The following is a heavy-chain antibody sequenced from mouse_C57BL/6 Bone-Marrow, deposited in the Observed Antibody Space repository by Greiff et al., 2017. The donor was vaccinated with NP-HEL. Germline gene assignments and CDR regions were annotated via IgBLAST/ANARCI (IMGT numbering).Heavy chain of an antibody. CDR1: GYTFTSYG. CDR2: IYPRSGNN. D-gene: IGHD2-5*01. Sequence: VQLQQSGAELARPGASVKLSCKASGYTFTSYGISWVKQRTGQGLEWIGEIYPRSGNNYYNEKFKGKATLTADKSSSTAYMELRSLTSEDSAVYFCARSKAYYSNYVTFAYWGQGTLVTVSA. J-gene: IGHJ3*01. V-gene: IGHV1-81*01. CDR3: ARSKAYYSNYVTFAY.